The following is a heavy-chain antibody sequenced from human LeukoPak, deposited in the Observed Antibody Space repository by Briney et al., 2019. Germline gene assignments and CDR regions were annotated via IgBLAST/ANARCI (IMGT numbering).Heavy chain of an antibody. D-gene: IGHD3-22*01. CDR1: GYTFTSYG. Sequence: ASVKVSCKASGYTFTSYGISWVRQAPGQGLEWMGWISAYNGNTNYAQKLQGRVTMTTDTSTSTAYMELSSLRSEDTAVYYCARVGYYDSSGYYPPYPHWGQGTLVTVSS. CDR3: ARVGYYDSSGYYPPYPH. J-gene: IGHJ1*01. V-gene: IGHV1-18*01. CDR2: ISAYNGNT.